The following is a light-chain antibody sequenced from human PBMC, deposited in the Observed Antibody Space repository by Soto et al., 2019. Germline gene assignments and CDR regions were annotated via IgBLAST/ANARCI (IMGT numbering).Light chain of an antibody. J-gene: IGKJ4*01. CDR3: QQSYSAPRLS. CDR1: QNIYNY. V-gene: IGKV1-39*01. Sequence: DIQMTQSPSSLSASVGDRVTITCRASQNIYNYLNWYQQKPGKAPELLIYAASSLRSGVPSRFSGSGSGTDFALTISSLQPEDFTTYYCQQSYSAPRLSFGGGTKVEI. CDR2: AAS.